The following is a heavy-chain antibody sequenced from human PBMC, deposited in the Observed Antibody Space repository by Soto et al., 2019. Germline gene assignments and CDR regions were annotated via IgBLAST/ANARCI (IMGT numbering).Heavy chain of an antibody. D-gene: IGHD5-12*01. CDR1: GGTFSTST. J-gene: IGHJ4*02. Sequence: GASLKVSCKASGGTFSTSTFTWVRQAPGQGLEWMGRTIPLLNVADYAQDFQGRLTITADKSTSTTYMELTSLTSKDTAVYYCARDSPIGSTFSGYDAIDSWGQGTLVTVSS. CDR2: TIPLLNVA. V-gene: IGHV1-69*04. CDR3: ARDSPIGSTFSGYDAIDS.